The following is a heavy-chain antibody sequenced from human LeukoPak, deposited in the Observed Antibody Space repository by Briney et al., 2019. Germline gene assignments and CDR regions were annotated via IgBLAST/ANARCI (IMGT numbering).Heavy chain of an antibody. CDR1: GGSFSGYY. V-gene: IGHV4-34*01. D-gene: IGHD3-22*01. Sequence: SETLSPTCAVYGGSFSGYYWSWIRQPPGKGLEWIGEINHSGSTNYNPSLKSRVTISVDTSKNQFSLKLSSVTAADTAVYYCARARRVNPYYYDSSGYYCLFDYWGQGTLVTVSS. CDR3: ARARRVNPYYYDSSGYYCLFDY. CDR2: INHSGST. J-gene: IGHJ4*02.